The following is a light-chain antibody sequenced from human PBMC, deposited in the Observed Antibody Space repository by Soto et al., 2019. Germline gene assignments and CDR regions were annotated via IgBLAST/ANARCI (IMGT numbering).Light chain of an antibody. J-gene: IGKJ5*01. CDR1: QGISSH. CDR3: QQRNSWPPIT. CDR2: AAS. Sequence: IQLTQSPSSLSVSVGDRVTITCRASQGISSHLAWYQQKPGKAPKLLIYAASTLQTGVPSRFSGGGSGTDFTLTLSSLQPEDFALYYCQQRNSWPPITCGQGTRLEIK. V-gene: IGKV1-9*01.